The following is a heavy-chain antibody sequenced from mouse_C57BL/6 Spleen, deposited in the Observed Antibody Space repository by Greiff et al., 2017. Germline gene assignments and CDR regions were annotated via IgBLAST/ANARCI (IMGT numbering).Heavy chain of an antibody. J-gene: IGHJ3*01. CDR2: INPSNGGT. CDR3: ARDYYSNYGGFAY. CDR1: GYTFTSYW. Sequence: VQLQESGTELVKPGASVKLSCKASGYTFTSYWMHWVKQRPGQGLEWIGNINPSNGGTNYNEKFKSKATLTVDKSSSTAYMQLSSLTSEDSAVYYCARDYYSNYGGFAYWGQGTLVTVSA. D-gene: IGHD2-5*01. V-gene: IGHV1-53*01.